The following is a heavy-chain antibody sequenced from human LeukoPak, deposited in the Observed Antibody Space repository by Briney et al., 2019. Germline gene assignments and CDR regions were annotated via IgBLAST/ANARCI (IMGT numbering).Heavy chain of an antibody. D-gene: IGHD1-14*01. CDR3: ARGVEPLAANTLAY. CDR1: GFTFSSYA. V-gene: IGHV3-23*03. J-gene: IGHJ4*02. CDR2: LYSDGNT. Sequence: GGSLRLSCEASGFTFSSYAMRWVRQAPGKGLEWVSVLYSDGNTKYADSVRGRFTISRDNSKNTLYLEMNSLSPDDTAVYYCARGVEPLAANTLAYWGQGTLVTVSS.